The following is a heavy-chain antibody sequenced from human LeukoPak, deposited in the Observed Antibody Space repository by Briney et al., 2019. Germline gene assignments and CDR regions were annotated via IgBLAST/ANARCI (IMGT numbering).Heavy chain of an antibody. CDR3: AKDIGDRYYDSSGSQFDP. D-gene: IGHD3-22*01. J-gene: IGHJ5*02. CDR1: GFTFDDYA. V-gene: IGHV3-9*01. Sequence: GRSLRLSCAASGFTFDDYAMHWVRQAPGKGLEWVSGISWNSGSIGYADSVKGRSTISRDNAKNSLYLQMNSLRAEDTALYYCAKDIGDRYYDSSGSQFDPWGQGTLVTVSS. CDR2: ISWNSGSI.